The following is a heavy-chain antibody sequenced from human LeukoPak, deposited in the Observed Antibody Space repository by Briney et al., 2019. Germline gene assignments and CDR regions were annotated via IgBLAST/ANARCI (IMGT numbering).Heavy chain of an antibody. Sequence: VASVKVSCKASGGTFSSYAISWVRQAPGQGLEWMGGIIPIFGTANYAQKFQGRVTITTDESTSTAYMELSSLRSEDTAVYYCAKSGPYCSSTSCNYFDYWGQGTLVTVSS. J-gene: IGHJ4*02. CDR1: GGTFSSYA. D-gene: IGHD2-2*01. CDR2: IIPIFGTA. CDR3: AKSGPYCSSTSCNYFDY. V-gene: IGHV1-69*05.